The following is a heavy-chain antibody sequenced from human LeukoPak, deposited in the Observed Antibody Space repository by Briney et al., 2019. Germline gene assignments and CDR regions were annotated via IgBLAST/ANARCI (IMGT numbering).Heavy chain of an antibody. V-gene: IGHV4-34*01. CDR1: GGSFSGYY. CDR2: INQSGST. CDR3: ARGPRLWFGEFYYYYGMDV. D-gene: IGHD3-10*01. Sequence: SETLSLTCAVYGGSFSGYYWSWIRQPPGKGLEWIGEINQSGSTNYNPSLKSRVTISVDTSKNQFSLKLSSVTAADTAVYYCARGPRLWFGEFYYYYGMDVWGQGTTVTVSS. J-gene: IGHJ6*02.